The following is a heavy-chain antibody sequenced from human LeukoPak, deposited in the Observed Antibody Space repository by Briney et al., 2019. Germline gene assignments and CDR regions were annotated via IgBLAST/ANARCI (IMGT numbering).Heavy chain of an antibody. D-gene: IGHD3-22*01. CDR3: AKEYYYDSSGNHPPDY. CDR1: GFTFSSYG. J-gene: IGHJ4*02. V-gene: IGHV3-23*01. CDR2: ISGSGGST. Sequence: GGSLRLSCAASGFTFSSYGMSWVRQAPGKGLEWVSAISGSGGSTYYADSVKGRFTISRDNSKNTLYLQMNSLRAEDTAVYYCAKEYYYDSSGNHPPDYWGQGTLVTVSS.